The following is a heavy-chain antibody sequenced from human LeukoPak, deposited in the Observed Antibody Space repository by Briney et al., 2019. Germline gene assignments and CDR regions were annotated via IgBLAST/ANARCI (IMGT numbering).Heavy chain of an antibody. CDR3: ARLYYYDSSGYYVFDY. V-gene: IGHV5-51*01. CDR1: GYRFTSYW. J-gene: IGHJ4*02. CDR2: IYPGDSDT. Sequence: GESLKISCKGSGYRFTSYWIGWARQMPGKGLEWMGIIYPGDSDTRYSPSFQGQVTISADKSISTAYLQWSSLKASDTAMYYCARLYYYDSSGYYVFDYWGQGTLVTVSS. D-gene: IGHD3-22*01.